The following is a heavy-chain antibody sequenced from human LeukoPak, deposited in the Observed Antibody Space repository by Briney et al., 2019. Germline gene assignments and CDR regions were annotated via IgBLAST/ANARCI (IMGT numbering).Heavy chain of an antibody. J-gene: IGHJ4*02. CDR1: GFTFSTYV. D-gene: IGHD1-26*01. Sequence: GGSLRLSCAASGFTFSTYVMSWVRQAPGKGLEWVSAISSLGGNTHYADSVKVRFTISRDNSKNRLYLQMNSLRAEDTAVYYCAKASSGSFYVYWGQGTLVTVSS. CDR2: ISSLGGNT. CDR3: AKASSGSFYVY. V-gene: IGHV3-23*01.